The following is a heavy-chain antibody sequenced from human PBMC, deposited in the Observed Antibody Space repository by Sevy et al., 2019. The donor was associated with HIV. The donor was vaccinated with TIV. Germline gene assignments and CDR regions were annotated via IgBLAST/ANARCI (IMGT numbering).Heavy chain of an antibody. V-gene: IGHV3-23*01. Sequence: GGSLRLSCAASGFNFNNYAMNWVRQAPGKGLEWVSGISGSGGSTYYAGSVKGRFTISRDNSKNTLYLQMNSLRAEDTAVYYCAKGETSNKMIVVVIAFDYWGQGTLVTVSS. CDR2: ISGSGGST. J-gene: IGHJ4*02. CDR1: GFNFNNYA. CDR3: AKGETSNKMIVVVIAFDY. D-gene: IGHD3-22*01.